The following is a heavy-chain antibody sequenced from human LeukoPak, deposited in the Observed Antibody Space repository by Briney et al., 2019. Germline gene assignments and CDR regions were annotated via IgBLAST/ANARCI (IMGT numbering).Heavy chain of an antibody. CDR3: ARELGYCSGGSCYFSYYYYYMDV. CDR2: IYTSGST. V-gene: IGHV4-4*07. J-gene: IGHJ6*03. CDR1: GGSISSYY. D-gene: IGHD2-15*01. Sequence: SETLSLTCTVSGGSISSYYWSWIRQPAGKGLEWIGRIYTSGSTNYNPSLKSRVTISVDTSKNQFSLKLSSVTAADTAVYYCARELGYCSGGSCYFSYYYYYMDVWGKGTTVTISS.